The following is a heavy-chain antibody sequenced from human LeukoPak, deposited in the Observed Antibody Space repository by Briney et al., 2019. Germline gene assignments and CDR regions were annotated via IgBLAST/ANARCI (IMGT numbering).Heavy chain of an antibody. CDR2: IRYDGSNK. V-gene: IGHV3-30*02. J-gene: IGHJ4*02. D-gene: IGHD6-13*01. CDR1: GFTFSSYG. CDR3: AKDAGLSFFHGYSSTSGYYFDY. Sequence: PGGSLRLSYAASGFTFSSYGMHWVRQAPGKGLEWVAFIRYDGSNKYYADSVKGRFTISRDNSKNTLYLQMNSLRAEDTAVYYCAKDAGLSFFHGYSSTSGYYFDYWGQGTLVTVSS.